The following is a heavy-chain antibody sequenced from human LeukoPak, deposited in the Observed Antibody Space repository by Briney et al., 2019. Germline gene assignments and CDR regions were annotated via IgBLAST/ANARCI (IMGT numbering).Heavy chain of an antibody. CDR3: ARGLYGGKVAKDY. D-gene: IGHD4-23*01. CDR1: GFTFSSYG. CDR2: IWYDGSKK. Sequence: GGSLRLSCAASGFTFSSYGIHWVRQAPGKGLEWVAVIWYDGSKKYYADSVKGRFTISRDDSKNTLYLQMNSLRAEDTAVYYCARGLYGGKVAKDYWGQGTLVTVSS. V-gene: IGHV3-33*01. J-gene: IGHJ4*02.